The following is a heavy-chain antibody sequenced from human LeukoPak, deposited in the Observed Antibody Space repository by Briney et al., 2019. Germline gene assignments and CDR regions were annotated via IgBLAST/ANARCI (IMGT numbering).Heavy chain of an antibody. Sequence: GGSLRLSCAASGFTFDDYAMHWVRQAPGKGLEWVSGISWNSGSIGYADSVKGRFTISRDNAKNSLYLQMNSLRAEDTALYYCAKGITMVRGKYYYYGMDVWGQGTTVTVS. V-gene: IGHV3-9*01. CDR3: AKGITMVRGKYYYYGMDV. J-gene: IGHJ6*02. CDR1: GFTFDDYA. D-gene: IGHD3-10*01. CDR2: ISWNSGSI.